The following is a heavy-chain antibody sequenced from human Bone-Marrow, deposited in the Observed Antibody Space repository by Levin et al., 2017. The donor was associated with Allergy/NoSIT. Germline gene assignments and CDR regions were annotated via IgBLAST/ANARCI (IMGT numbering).Heavy chain of an antibody. CDR3: ARDREGDIVLVPAAILRSGYDMGDYYGMDV. V-gene: IGHV3-21*01. J-gene: IGHJ6*02. CDR1: GFTFSSYS. D-gene: IGHD2-2*01. CDR2: ISSSSSYI. Sequence: GESLKISCAASGFTFSSYSMNWVRQAPGKGLEWVSSISSSSSYIYYADSVKGRFTISRDNAKNSLYLQMNSLRAEDTAVYYCARDREGDIVLVPAAILRSGYDMGDYYGMDVWGQGTTVTVSS.